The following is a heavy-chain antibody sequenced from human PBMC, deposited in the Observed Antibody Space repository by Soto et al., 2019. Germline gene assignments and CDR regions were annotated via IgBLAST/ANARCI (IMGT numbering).Heavy chain of an antibody. V-gene: IGHV3-30*18. D-gene: IGHD2-21*02. CDR2: VAFDGSDQ. J-gene: IGHJ4*02. Sequence: QVQLVESGGRVVQPGRSLRLSCAASGFTFRNSGMHWVRQTPGQGLAWVSLVAFDGSDQYYADSVKGRFTISRDNFNNTLFLQMNSLRAEDTAVYYCAKTLHGDSTGAFASWGLATLVTVSS. CDR1: GFTFRNSG. CDR3: AKTLHGDSTGAFAS.